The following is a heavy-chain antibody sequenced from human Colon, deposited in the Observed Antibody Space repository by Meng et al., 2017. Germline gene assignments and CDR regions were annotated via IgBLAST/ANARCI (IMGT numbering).Heavy chain of an antibody. CDR2: VTPKSGST. V-gene: IGHV1-8*02. J-gene: IGHJ4*02. D-gene: IGHD3-10*01. Sequence: VQLVQSGAEVKKPGASVKVSCKASAYTFAGYYMHWVRQAPGQGPEWLGWVTPKSGSTVYAPKFQGRVTMTRNTSISTAYLELTNLRSEDTAMYYCATIRGFLYGYSDDWGQGTLVTVSS. CDR1: AYTFAGYY. CDR3: ATIRGFLYGYSDD.